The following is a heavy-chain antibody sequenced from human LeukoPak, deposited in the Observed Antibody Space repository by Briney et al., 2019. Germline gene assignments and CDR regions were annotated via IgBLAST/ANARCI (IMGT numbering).Heavy chain of an antibody. D-gene: IGHD3-3*01. CDR2: ISAYNGNT. CDR3: ARVYYDFWSGYEYDAFDI. CDR1: GYTFTSYG. Sequence: GASVKVSCKASGYTFTSYGISWVRQAPGQGLEWMGWISAYNGNTNYAQKLQGRVTRTTDTSTSTAYMELRSLRSDDTAVYYCARVYYDFWSGYEYDAFDIWGQGTMVTVSS. J-gene: IGHJ3*02. V-gene: IGHV1-18*01.